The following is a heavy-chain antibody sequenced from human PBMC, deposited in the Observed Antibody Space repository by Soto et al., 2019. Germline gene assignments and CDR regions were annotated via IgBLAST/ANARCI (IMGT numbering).Heavy chain of an antibody. J-gene: IGHJ4*02. D-gene: IGHD4-17*01. V-gene: IGHV4-30-4*01. Sequence: PSETLSLTCTVSGGSISSGDYYWSWIRQPPGKGLEWIGYIYYSGSTYYNPSLKSRVTISVDTSKNQFSLKLSSVTAADTVVYYCARDRVHDYGGNSILFDYWGQGTLVTVSS. CDR1: GGSISSGDYY. CDR2: IYYSGST. CDR3: ARDRVHDYGGNSILFDY.